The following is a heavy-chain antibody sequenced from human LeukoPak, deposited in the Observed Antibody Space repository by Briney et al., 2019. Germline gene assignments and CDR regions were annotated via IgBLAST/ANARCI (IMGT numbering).Heavy chain of an antibody. D-gene: IGHD6-13*01. Sequence: GGSLRLSCAASGFTFSIYGMHWVRQAPGKGLEWVAFIRYDGSNKYYADSVKGRFTISRDNSKNTLYLQMNSLRAEDTAVYYCAKRPSSSSPIDYWGQGTLVTVSS. CDR3: AKRPSSSSPIDY. V-gene: IGHV3-30*02. CDR1: GFTFSIYG. CDR2: IRYDGSNK. J-gene: IGHJ4*02.